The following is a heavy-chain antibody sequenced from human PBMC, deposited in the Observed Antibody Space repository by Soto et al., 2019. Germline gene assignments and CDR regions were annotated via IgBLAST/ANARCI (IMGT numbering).Heavy chain of an antibody. CDR1: GGSISSSDW. CDR3: ARDSHCGGDCRTSFDY. J-gene: IGHJ4*02. CDR2: IYHSGST. Sequence: QVQLQESGPGLVKPSGTLSLTCAVSGGSISSSDWWSWVRQPPGKGLEWIGEIYHSGSTNYNPSLKRRVTISVDKSKNLFSLKLSSVTVADTAVYYCARDSHCGGDCRTSFDYWGQGTLVTVSS. V-gene: IGHV4-4*02. D-gene: IGHD2-21*02.